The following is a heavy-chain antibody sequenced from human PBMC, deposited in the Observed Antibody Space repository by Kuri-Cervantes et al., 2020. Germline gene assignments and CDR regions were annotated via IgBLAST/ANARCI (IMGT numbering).Heavy chain of an antibody. V-gene: IGHV3-15*01. Sequence: GESLNTSCAASGFTFRRDWLSWVRQPPGKGLEWVGRIKSKTYGGTTDYAAPVEGRFNISRDDSKITLYLQMNSLKTEDTAVYYCTTSIPRYGSGSYYYYYMDVWGKGTTVTVSS. D-gene: IGHD3-10*01. CDR1: GFTFRRDW. J-gene: IGHJ6*03. CDR2: IKSKTYGGTT. CDR3: TTSIPRYGSGSYYYYYMDV.